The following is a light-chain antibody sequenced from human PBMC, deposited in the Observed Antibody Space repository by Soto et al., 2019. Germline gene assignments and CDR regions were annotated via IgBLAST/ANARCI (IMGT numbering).Light chain of an antibody. CDR3: VQALQSPPWT. Sequence: EIVLTQSPGTLSLSPGGRATLSCRASQSVSSTNLAWYQQKPGQAPRLLIYGASSRATGIPDRFSGSGSGTDFTLKISRVEAEDVGVYYCVQALQSPPWTFGHGTRLEIK. CDR1: QSVSSTN. J-gene: IGKJ5*01. CDR2: GAS. V-gene: IGKV3-20*01.